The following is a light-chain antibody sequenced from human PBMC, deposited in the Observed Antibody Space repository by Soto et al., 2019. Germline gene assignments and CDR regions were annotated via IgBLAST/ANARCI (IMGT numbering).Light chain of an antibody. CDR2: GAS. J-gene: IGKJ4*01. V-gene: IGKV1-39*01. CDR3: QQTYSTPFT. CDR1: QSISSY. Sequence: DIQMTQSPSSLSASVGDRVTITCRASQSISSYLNWYRQKPGKAPKVLIYGASSLESGAPSRFSGSGSGTDFTLTISSLQPEDFATYHCQQTYSTPFTFGGGTNVEIK.